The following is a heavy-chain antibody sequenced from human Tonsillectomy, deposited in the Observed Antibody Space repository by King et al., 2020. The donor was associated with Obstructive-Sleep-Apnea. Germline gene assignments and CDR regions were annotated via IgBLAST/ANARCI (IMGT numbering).Heavy chain of an antibody. V-gene: IGHV3-15*01. J-gene: IGHJ4*02. CDR2: IKSKTDGGTT. Sequence: VQLVESGGGLVKPGGSLRLSCAASGFTFSNAWMSWVRQAPGKGLEWVGRIKSKTDGGTTDFAAPVKGRFTISRDDSKNTLYLQMNSLKTEDTAVYYCTTATYCRSLSGYFDYWGQGTLVTVSS. CDR3: TTATYCRSLSGYFDY. D-gene: IGHD2-21*01. CDR1: GFTFSNAW.